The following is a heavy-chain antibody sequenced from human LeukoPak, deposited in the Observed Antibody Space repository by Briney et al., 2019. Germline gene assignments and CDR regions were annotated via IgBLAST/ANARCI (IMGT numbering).Heavy chain of an antibody. Sequence: SETLFLTCAVYGGSFSGYYWSWIRQPPGKGLEWIGEINHSGSTNYNPSLKSRVTISVDTSKNQFSLKLSSVTAADTAVYYCARVGLLWSYYNWFDPWGQGTLVTVSS. CDR1: GGSFSGYY. CDR2: INHSGST. D-gene: IGHD1-26*01. J-gene: IGHJ5*02. CDR3: ARVGLLWSYYNWFDP. V-gene: IGHV4-34*01.